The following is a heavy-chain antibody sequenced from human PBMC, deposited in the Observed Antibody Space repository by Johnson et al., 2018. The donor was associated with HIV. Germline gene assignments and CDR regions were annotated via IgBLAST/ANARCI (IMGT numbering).Heavy chain of an antibody. CDR3: ARDGGIGSTREDAFDI. D-gene: IGHD2-2*01. CDR1: GFSFSSYS. Sequence: QMQLVESGGGVVQPGTSLRLSCAASGFSFSSYSMHWVRQAPGKGLEWVAVLSYDGSDEYYADSVKGRFTISRDTSKNTLYLQMNSLRAEDTAVYYCARDGGIGSTREDAFDIWGQGTMVIVSS. V-gene: IGHV3-30*04. J-gene: IGHJ3*02. CDR2: LSYDGSDE.